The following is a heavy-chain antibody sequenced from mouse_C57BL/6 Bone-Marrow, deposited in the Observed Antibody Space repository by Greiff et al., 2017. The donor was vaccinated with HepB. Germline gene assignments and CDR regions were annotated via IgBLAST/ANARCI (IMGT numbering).Heavy chain of an antibody. CDR1: GYAFSSSW. CDR3: ARDYGSWYFDV. J-gene: IGHJ1*03. CDR2: IYPGDGDT. D-gene: IGHD1-1*01. Sequence: LQESGPELVKPGASVKISCKASGYAFSSSWMNWVKQRPGKGLEWIGRIYPGDGDTNYTGKFKGKATLTADKSSSTAYMQLSSLTSEDSAVYFCARDYGSWYFDVWGTGTTVTVSS. V-gene: IGHV1-82*01.